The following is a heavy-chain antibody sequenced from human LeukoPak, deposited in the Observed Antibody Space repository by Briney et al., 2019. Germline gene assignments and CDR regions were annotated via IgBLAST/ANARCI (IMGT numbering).Heavy chain of an antibody. CDR1: GFTFSSYS. CDR2: ISSSGSTI. V-gene: IGHV3-48*04. J-gene: IGHJ4*02. D-gene: IGHD3-3*01. Sequence: PGGSLRLSCAASGFTFSSYSMNWVRQAPGKGLEWVSYISSSGSTIYYADSVKGRFTISRDNAKNSLYLQMNSLRAEDTAVYYCARPDYDFWSGYYPGPIDYWGQGTLVTVSS. CDR3: ARPDYDFWSGYYPGPIDY.